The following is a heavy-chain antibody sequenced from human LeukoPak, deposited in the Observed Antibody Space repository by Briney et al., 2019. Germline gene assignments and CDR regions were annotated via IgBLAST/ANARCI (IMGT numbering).Heavy chain of an antibody. Sequence: ASVKVSCKASGYTFTGYYLHWVRQAPGQGLEWMGWINPNTGGTNYAQKFQGRVTMTRDTSISTAYMELSRLRSDDTAVYYCARDVRIAVAAPDYWGQESLVTVSS. J-gene: IGHJ4*02. CDR3: ARDVRIAVAAPDY. CDR2: INPNTGGT. D-gene: IGHD6-19*01. V-gene: IGHV1-2*02. CDR1: GYTFTGYY.